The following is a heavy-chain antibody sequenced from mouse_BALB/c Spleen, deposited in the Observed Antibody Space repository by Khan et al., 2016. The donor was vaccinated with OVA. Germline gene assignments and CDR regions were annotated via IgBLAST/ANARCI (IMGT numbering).Heavy chain of an antibody. V-gene: IGHV1S137*01. D-gene: IGHD2-3*01. CDR2: ISTYSGNT. CDR3: ARPAYDCYYDY. Sequence: QVQLQQSGPELVRPGVSVKISCKGSGYTFTDYAMYWVKQSHAKSLEWIGLISTYSGNTNYNQKFKGKATMTVDKSSSTAYMELARLTSEVSAIXYCARPAYDCYYDYWGQGTTLTASS. CDR1: GYTFTDYA. J-gene: IGHJ2*01.